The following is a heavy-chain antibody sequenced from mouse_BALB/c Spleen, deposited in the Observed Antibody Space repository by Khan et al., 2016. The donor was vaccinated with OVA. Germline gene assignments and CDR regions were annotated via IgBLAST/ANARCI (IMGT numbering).Heavy chain of an antibody. V-gene: IGHV1S136*01. J-gene: IGHJ3*01. CDR1: GYTCTNYV. CDR2: INPDNAGT. Sequence: VQLQQSGPELVEPGASVKMSCKASGYTCTNYVMHWVKQKPGQGLEWIGYINPDNAGTRYNEKFKGKAILTSDISSTTAYMELSSLTSEESAHVYCAREASGWDFSFPYWGQGTLVSVSA. D-gene: IGHD4-1*01. CDR3: AREASGWDFSFPY.